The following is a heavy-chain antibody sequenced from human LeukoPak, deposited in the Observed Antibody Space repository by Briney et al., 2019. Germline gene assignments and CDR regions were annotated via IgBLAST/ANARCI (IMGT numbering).Heavy chain of an antibody. D-gene: IGHD2-2*01. CDR2: INHSGST. V-gene: IGHV4-34*01. Sequence: SETLSLTCAVYGGSFSGYYWSWIRQPPGKGLDWIGEINHSGSTNYNPSLKSRVTISVDTSKNQFSLKLSSVTAADTAVYYCARKDIVVVPAASYYFDYWGQGTLVTVSS. CDR3: ARKDIVVVPAASYYFDY. J-gene: IGHJ4*02. CDR1: GGSFSGYY.